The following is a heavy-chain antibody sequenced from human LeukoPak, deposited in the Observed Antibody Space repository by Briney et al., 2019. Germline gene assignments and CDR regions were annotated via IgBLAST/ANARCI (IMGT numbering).Heavy chain of an antibody. CDR1: GFTFNNYG. V-gene: IGHV3-30*18. D-gene: IGHD4/OR15-4a*01. CDR3: AKGLARFGYGALLDF. J-gene: IGHJ4*02. CDR2: ISYDGPNK. Sequence: PGRSLSLSCAASGFTFNNYGMHWVGQAEGTGLEWVAVISYDGPNKYYADSVKGRFTICRDNSKNTQYLQMNSLRAEDTAVYYCAKGLARFGYGALLDFWGQGTLVTVSS.